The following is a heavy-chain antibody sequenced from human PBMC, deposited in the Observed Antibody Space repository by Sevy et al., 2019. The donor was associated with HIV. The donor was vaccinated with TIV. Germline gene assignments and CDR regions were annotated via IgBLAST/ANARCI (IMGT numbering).Heavy chain of an antibody. Sequence: GGSLRLSCVASGLIFDSFWMSWVRQVPGKGLEWVANINQDGTTTYDLGSVRGRFTISRDNAKKSVYLQMNSLRAEDSALYYCVRALAIFDSFRGQGTLVTVSS. CDR3: VRALAIFDSF. CDR1: GLIFDSFW. J-gene: IGHJ4*02. V-gene: IGHV3-7*04. D-gene: IGHD3-3*02. CDR2: INQDGTTT.